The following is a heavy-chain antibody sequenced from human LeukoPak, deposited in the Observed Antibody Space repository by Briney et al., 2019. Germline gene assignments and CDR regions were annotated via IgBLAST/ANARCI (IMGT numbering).Heavy chain of an antibody. Sequence: SGTLSLTCAVSGGSISSYYWSWIRQPPGKGLEWIGYIYYSGSTNYNPSLTSRVTISVDTSKNQFSLKLSSVTAADTAVYYCARVFLGGIDYWGQGTLVTVSS. J-gene: IGHJ4*02. CDR2: IYYSGST. CDR1: GGSISSYY. CDR3: ARVFLGGIDY. D-gene: IGHD3-3*01. V-gene: IGHV4-59*01.